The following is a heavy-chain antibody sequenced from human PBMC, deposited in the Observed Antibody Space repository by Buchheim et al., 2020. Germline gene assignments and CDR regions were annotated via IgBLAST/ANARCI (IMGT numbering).Heavy chain of an antibody. CDR3: ARMDTAFNWFDP. CDR1: GGSFSGYY. CDR2: INHSGST. V-gene: IGHV4-34*01. D-gene: IGHD5-18*01. Sequence: QVQLQQWGAGLLKPSETLSLTCAVYGGSFSGYYWSWIRQPPGKGLEWIGEINHSGSTNYNPSLKSRVTISVDTYKNQFSLKLSSVTAADTAVYYCARMDTAFNWFDPWGQGTL. J-gene: IGHJ5*02.